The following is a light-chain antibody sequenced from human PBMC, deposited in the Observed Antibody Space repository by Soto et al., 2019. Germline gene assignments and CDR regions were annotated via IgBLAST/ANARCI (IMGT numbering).Light chain of an antibody. V-gene: IGKV1-5*03. Sequence: DIQMTQSPSTLSESVGDRVTITCRASQRISTRLAWYQQKPGKDPKLLIYKASSLESGHPSRFSGIGSGTEFTLTTSVLQLYDFATYYCQQYNTSSITFGQWTKLEIK. J-gene: IGKJ2*01. CDR1: QRISTR. CDR3: QQYNTSSIT. CDR2: KAS.